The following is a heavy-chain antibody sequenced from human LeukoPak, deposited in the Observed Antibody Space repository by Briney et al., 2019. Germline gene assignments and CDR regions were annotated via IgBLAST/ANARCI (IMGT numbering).Heavy chain of an antibody. J-gene: IGHJ5*02. CDR2: IYYSGST. Sequence: SETLSLTCTVSGASTSSGDYYWSWIRQPPGKGLEWIGSIYYSGSTFHYNPSLRSRVAISIDTSKTQFSLSLSSVTAADTAVYYCASTNCSRSSCFGANWFDPWGQGTLVTVSS. V-gene: IGHV4-30-4*08. CDR1: GASTSSGDYY. CDR3: ASTNCSRSSCFGANWFDP. D-gene: IGHD2-2*01.